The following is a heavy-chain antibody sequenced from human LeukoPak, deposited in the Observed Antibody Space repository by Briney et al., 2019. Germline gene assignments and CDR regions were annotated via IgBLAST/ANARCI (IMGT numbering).Heavy chain of an antibody. CDR1: GGSIRDNNYY. J-gene: IGHJ6*03. D-gene: IGHD3-9*01. V-gene: IGHV4-39*01. Sequence: SETLSLTCTVSGGSIRDNNYYWGWIRQPPGKGLERIGGIFHSGRTFYNPSLRSRVSMSVDTSKKQIALTVSSVTAADTAVYYCARLLSYDILTDNYYKYYMDVWGKGATVTVSS. CDR3: ARLLSYDILTDNYYKYYMDV. CDR2: IFHSGRT.